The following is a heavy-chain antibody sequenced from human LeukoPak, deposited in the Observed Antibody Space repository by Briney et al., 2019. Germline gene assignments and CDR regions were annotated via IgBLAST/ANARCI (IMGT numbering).Heavy chain of an antibody. J-gene: IGHJ4*02. D-gene: IGHD3-22*01. CDR2: IRYDGSNK. CDR1: GFTFSSYG. Sequence: GGSLRLSCAASGFTFSSYGMHWVRQAPGKGLEWVAFIRYDGSNKYYADSVKGRFTISRGNSKNTLYLQMNSLRAEDTAVYYCAKDPGAGYYDSSGYGPLDYWGQGTLVTVSS. V-gene: IGHV3-30*02. CDR3: AKDPGAGYYDSSGYGPLDY.